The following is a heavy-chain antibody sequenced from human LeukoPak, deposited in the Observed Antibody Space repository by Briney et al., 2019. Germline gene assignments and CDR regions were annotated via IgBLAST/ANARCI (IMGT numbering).Heavy chain of an antibody. CDR1: GFSFSTYW. CDR3: ARDAESSCFDR. J-gene: IGHJ5*02. V-gene: IGHV3-7*01. CDR2: IDQGGSVR. Sequence: QAGGPLRLSCAASGFSFSTYWMSWVRQTPEKGLEFVANIDQGGSVRNYMDSLKGRCTISRDNAKKSLYLEINSLRADDTAVYYSARDAESSCFDRWGRGALVTVSS.